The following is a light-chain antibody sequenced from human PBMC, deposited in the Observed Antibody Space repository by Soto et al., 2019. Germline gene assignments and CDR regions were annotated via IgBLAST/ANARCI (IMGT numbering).Light chain of an antibody. CDR1: QNIIFY. CDR3: QHSFTTPVYP. CDR2: AAS. V-gene: IGKV1-39*01. J-gene: IGKJ2*01. Sequence: IEVTQSQTSLSASVGDRVTITWRARQNIIFYLNWYQQKPGEAPKLLIYAASNLQSGVPSRFSGSGSGTDFTLTISSLQPEDFATNFCQHSFTTPVYPLG.